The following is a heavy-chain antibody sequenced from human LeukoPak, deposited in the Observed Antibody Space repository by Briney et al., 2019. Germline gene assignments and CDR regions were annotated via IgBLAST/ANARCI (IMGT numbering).Heavy chain of an antibody. J-gene: IGHJ3*02. V-gene: IGHV4-61*02. CDR2: IYTSGNT. CDR1: GDSISSGNYY. Sequence: SETLSLTCTVSGDSISSGNYYWTWIRQPAGKGLEWIGRIYTSGNTKYNPSLKSQVTISMDTSKNQFSLNLNSVTAADTAVYYCARDRAGDSFDIWGQGTMVTVSS. CDR3: ARDRAGDSFDI. D-gene: IGHD7-27*01.